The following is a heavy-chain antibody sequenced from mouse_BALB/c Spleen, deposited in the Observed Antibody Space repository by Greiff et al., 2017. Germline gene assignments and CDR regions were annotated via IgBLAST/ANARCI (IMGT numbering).Heavy chain of an antibody. CDR2: IDTSDSYT. V-gene: IGHV1-69*01. CDR3: ARSGLSYAMDY. CDR1: GYTFTDYW. J-gene: IGHJ4*01. Sequence: QVQLKQPGAELVMPGASVKMSCKASGYTFTDYWMHWVKQRPGQGLEWIGAIDTSDSYTSYNQKFKGKATLTVDESSSTAYMQLSSLTSEDSAVYYCARSGLSYAMDYWGQGTSVTVSS. D-gene: IGHD3-1*01.